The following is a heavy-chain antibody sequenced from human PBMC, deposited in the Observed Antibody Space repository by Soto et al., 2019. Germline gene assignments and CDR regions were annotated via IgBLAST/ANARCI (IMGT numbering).Heavy chain of an antibody. J-gene: IGHJ1*01. CDR2: ISSDGNKK. Sequence: QVQLVESGGGVVQPGRSLRLSCAASGFTFSNYGMHWVRQAPGKGLEWVTLISSDGNKKYYGDSVKGRFTISRDNSQSTLSLHIDSLRPEDTAVYYWGKDQSGSNSGYLHYWGQGALVTVSS. CDR3: GKDQSGSNSGYLHY. D-gene: IGHD4-4*01. CDR1: GFTFSNYG. V-gene: IGHV3-30*18.